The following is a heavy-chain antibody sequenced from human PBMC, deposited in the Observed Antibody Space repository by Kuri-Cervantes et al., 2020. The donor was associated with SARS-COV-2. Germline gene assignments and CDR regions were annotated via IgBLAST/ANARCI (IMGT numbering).Heavy chain of an antibody. CDR2: ISSSGSTI. CDR1: GFTFNSYE. V-gene: IGHV3-48*03. J-gene: IGHJ4*02. Sequence: LSLTCAASGFTFNSYEMNWVRQAPGKGLEWVSYISSSGSTIYYADSVKGRFTISRDNAKNSLYLQMNSLRAEDAAVYYCARGYSSSWYRGQASYWGQGTLVTVSS. CDR3: ARGYSSSWYRGQASY. D-gene: IGHD6-13*01.